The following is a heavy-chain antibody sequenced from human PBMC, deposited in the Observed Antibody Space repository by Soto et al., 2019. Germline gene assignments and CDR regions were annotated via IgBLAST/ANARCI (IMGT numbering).Heavy chain of an antibody. CDR2: IDPSDSYT. J-gene: IGHJ6*02. CDR1: GYSFTSYL. Sequence: PXDSLKLSCKCSGYSFTSYLISLVLQMPGKGREWMGRIDPSDSYTNYSPSFQGHVTISADKSISTAYLQWSSLKASDTAMHYCARVYYDFWSGYYKDYYYYGMDVWGQGTTVTVSS. CDR3: ARVYYDFWSGYYKDYYYYGMDV. V-gene: IGHV5-10-1*01. D-gene: IGHD3-3*01.